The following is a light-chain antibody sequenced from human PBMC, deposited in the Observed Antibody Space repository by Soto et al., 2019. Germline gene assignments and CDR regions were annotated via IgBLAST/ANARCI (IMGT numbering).Light chain of an antibody. Sequence: DIQMTQSPSSLSASEGDRVNVTCRASQSIDTYLNWYQQRPGQAPKLLIYVASTLQSGVPSRFSGSGSGTHFTLTISSLQPEDFATYYCQQNQDIPPTFGQGTRVERK. V-gene: IGKV1-39*01. CDR2: VAS. CDR3: QQNQDIPPT. J-gene: IGKJ1*01. CDR1: QSIDTY.